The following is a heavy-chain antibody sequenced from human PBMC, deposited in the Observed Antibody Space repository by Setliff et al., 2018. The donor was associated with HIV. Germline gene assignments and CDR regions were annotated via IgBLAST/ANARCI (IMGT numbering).Heavy chain of an antibody. V-gene: IGHV3-23*01. J-gene: IGHJ4*02. CDR1: GFTLRNYA. CDR2: ISGSGGGT. CDR3: SNVGGGGYNLGAY. Sequence: PGGSLRLSCAATGFTLRNYAMSWVRQAPGKGLEWVSVISGSGGGTDYADSVKGRFTISRDNSNNILYLQMNSLRAEDTAVYYCSNVGGGGYNLGAYWGQGTLVTVSS. D-gene: IGHD5-12*01.